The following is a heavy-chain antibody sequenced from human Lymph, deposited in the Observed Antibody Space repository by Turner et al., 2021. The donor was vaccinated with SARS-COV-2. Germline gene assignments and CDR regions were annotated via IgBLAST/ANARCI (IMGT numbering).Heavy chain of an antibody. Sequence: QAQLQESGPGLVKPSETLSLTCTVSGDSISNYYWSWIRQPTGKGLEWIGYIYYSGSTNYNPSLKGRVTISVDTSKNHFSLKLSSVTAADTAVYYCARGFDYWGQGTLVTVSS. CDR2: IYYSGST. V-gene: IGHV4-59*01. CDR1: GDSISNYY. CDR3: ARGFDY. J-gene: IGHJ4*02.